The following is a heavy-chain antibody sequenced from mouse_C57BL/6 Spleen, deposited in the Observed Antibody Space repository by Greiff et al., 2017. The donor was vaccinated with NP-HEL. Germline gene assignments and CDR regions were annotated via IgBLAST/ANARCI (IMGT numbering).Heavy chain of an antibody. CDR2: IYPGSGNT. CDR3: AREASSNGYFDV. Sequence: QVQLQQSGAELVRPGASVKLSCKASGYTFTDYYINWVKQRPGQGLEWIARIYPGSGNTYYNEKFKGKATLTAEKSSSTAYMQLSSLTSEDSAVYFCAREASSNGYFDVWGTGTTVTVSS. CDR1: GYTFTDYY. V-gene: IGHV1-76*01. D-gene: IGHD6-1*01. J-gene: IGHJ1*03.